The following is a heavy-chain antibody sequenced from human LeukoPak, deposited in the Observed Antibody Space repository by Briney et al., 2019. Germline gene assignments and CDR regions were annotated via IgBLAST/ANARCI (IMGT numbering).Heavy chain of an antibody. V-gene: IGHV3-30*18. CDR3: AKLARPYCSGDCLQIDY. J-gene: IGHJ4*02. CDR1: GFTFSSYG. Sequence: GGSLRLSCAASGFTFSSYGMHWVRQAPGKGLEWVAVISHDGSITYYVDSVKGRFTISRDNSKNTLYLQMHSLRAEDTAVYYCAKLARPYCSGDCLQIDYWGQGTLVPDSS. CDR2: ISHDGSIT. D-gene: IGHD2-21*02.